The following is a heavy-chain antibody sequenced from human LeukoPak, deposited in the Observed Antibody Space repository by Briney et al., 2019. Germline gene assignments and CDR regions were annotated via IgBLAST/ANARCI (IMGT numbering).Heavy chain of an antibody. CDR2: INSDGSGT. CDR1: GFTFTNYW. V-gene: IGHV3-74*01. J-gene: IGHJ4*02. CDR3: ARDGMTYGRHFDY. D-gene: IGHD3-10*01. Sequence: PGGSLRLSCAASGFTFTNYWMHWVRQVSGKGLVWVSRINSDGSGTRYADFVKGRFTIPRDNAKSTVYLQMNSLRTDDTAVYYCARDGMTYGRHFDYWGQGILVTVSS.